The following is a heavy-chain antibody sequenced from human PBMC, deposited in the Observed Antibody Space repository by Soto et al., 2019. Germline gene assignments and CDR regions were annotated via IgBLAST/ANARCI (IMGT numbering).Heavy chain of an antibody. V-gene: IGHV1-18*01. CDR2: ISAYNGNT. CDR3: ARLFSGYYDFWSGYPPNNWFDP. Sequence: GASVKVSCKASGYTFTSYGISWVRQAPGQGLEWMGWISAYNGNTNYAQKLQGRVTMTTDTSTSTAYMELRSLRSDDTAVYYCARLFSGYYDFWSGYPPNNWFDPWGQGTLVTVSS. CDR1: GYTFTSYG. J-gene: IGHJ5*02. D-gene: IGHD3-3*01.